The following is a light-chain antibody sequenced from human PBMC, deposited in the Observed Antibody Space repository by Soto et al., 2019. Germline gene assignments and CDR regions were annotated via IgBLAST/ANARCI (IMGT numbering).Light chain of an antibody. CDR3: QQSYSTPRT. CDR1: QNIISN. CDR2: DAS. V-gene: IGKV3-15*01. Sequence: EIGITQSPATLSVSPGERATLSCRASQNIISNLAWYQQKPGQAPRLLIYDASTRATGIPARFSCSGSGTEFTLTISSLQSEDFATYYCQQSYSTPRTFGQGTKVDIK. J-gene: IGKJ1*01.